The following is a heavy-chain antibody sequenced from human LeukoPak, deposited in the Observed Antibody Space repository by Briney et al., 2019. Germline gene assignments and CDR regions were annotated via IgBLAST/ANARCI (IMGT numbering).Heavy chain of an antibody. CDR2: IREDGGHT. CDR1: GFTFSSYW. Sequence: PGGSLRLSCAASGFTFSSYWMSWVRQAPGKGLEWVANIREDGGHTNYVDSVKGRFTISRDNATLFLQMDGLRVDDTAVYFCARDGRGGHNDFWGQGTLITVSS. D-gene: IGHD4-23*01. CDR3: ARDGRGGHNDF. J-gene: IGHJ4*02. V-gene: IGHV3-7*01.